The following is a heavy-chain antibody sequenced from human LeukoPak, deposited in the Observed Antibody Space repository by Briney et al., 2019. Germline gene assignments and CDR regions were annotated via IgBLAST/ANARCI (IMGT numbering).Heavy chain of an antibody. Sequence: SETLSLTCAVSGYSISSGYYWGWIRQPPGKGLEWIGSIYHSGSTYYNPSLKSRVTISVDTSKNQFSLKLSSVTAADTAVYYCARRCITMVRGVPKNWFDPWGQGTLVTVSS. V-gene: IGHV4-38-2*01. J-gene: IGHJ5*02. CDR3: ARRCITMVRGVPKNWFDP. CDR1: GYSISSGYY. CDR2: IYHSGST. D-gene: IGHD3-10*01.